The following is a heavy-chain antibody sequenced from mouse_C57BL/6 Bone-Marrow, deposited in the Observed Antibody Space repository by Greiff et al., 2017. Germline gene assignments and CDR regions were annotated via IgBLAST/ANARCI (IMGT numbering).Heavy chain of an antibody. CDR2: INPYNGGT. CDR3: ARGYDYDYAMDY. J-gene: IGHJ4*01. D-gene: IGHD2-4*01. Sequence: VKQSHGKSLEWIGVINPYNGGTSYNQKFKGKATLTVDKSSSTAYMELNSLTSEDSAVYYCARGYDYDYAMDYWGQGTSVTVSS. V-gene: IGHV1-19*01.